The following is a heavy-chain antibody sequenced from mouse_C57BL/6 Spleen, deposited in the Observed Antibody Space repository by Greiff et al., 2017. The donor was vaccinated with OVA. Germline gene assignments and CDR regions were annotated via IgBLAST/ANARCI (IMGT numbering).Heavy chain of an antibody. Sequence: QVQLKESGPELVKPGASVKISCKASGYAFSSSWMNWVKQRPGKGLEWIGRIYPGDGDTNYNGKFKGKATLTADKSSSTAYMQLSSLTSEDSAVYFCARGNYSNSYYFDYWGQGTTLTVSS. V-gene: IGHV1-82*01. D-gene: IGHD2-5*01. CDR1: GYAFSSSW. J-gene: IGHJ2*01. CDR3: ARGNYSNSYYFDY. CDR2: IYPGDGDT.